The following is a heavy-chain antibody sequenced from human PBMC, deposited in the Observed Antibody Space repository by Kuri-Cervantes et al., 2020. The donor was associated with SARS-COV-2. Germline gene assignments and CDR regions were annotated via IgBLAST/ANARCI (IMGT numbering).Heavy chain of an antibody. CDR1: GFTFSSCE. V-gene: IGHV3-48*03. CDR3: ARDLSQGLLRN. CDR2: ISSSGSTI. D-gene: IGHD1-26*01. J-gene: IGHJ4*02. Sequence: GESLKFSCAASGFTFSSCEMNWVCQAPGKGLEWVSYISSSGSTIYYADSVKGRFTISRDNAKNSLYLQMNSLRAEDTAFYYCARDLSQGLLRNWGQGTLVTVSS.